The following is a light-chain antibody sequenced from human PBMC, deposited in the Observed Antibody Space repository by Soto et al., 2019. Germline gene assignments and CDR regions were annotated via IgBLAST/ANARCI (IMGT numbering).Light chain of an antibody. Sequence: EIVMTQSPATLSVSPGERATLSCRASQSVSSNLARYQQKPGQAPCLLIYGASTRATGIPARFSGSGSGTEFTLTISSLQSEDFAVYYCQQYNNWPRTFGQGTKVEIK. CDR1: QSVSSN. CDR3: QQYNNWPRT. V-gene: IGKV3-15*01. J-gene: IGKJ1*01. CDR2: GAS.